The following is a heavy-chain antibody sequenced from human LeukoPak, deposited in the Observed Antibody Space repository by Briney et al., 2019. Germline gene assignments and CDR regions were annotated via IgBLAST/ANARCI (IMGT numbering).Heavy chain of an antibody. CDR3: AKQGYSSSWYYLDF. V-gene: IGHV3-23*01. CDR2: ISGRGDTT. D-gene: IGHD6-13*01. CDR1: GFTFSDYS. J-gene: IGHJ4*02. Sequence: GGSLRLSCAASGFTFSDYSMSWVRQAPGKGLELVSGISGRGDTTYYAPSVKGRFTMSRDNSKSTVYLEMNSLTAEDTAVYSCAKQGYSSSWYYLDFWGQGTLVTVSS.